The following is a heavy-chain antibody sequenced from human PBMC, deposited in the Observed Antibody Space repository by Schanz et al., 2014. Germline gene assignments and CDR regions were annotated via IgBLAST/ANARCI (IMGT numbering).Heavy chain of an antibody. D-gene: IGHD4-17*01. CDR1: GFTFNSYA. J-gene: IGHJ4*02. CDR2: IRSSSSYI. Sequence: VQLVESGGGVVQPGRSLRLSCAASGFTFNSYAMTWVRQAPGKGLEWVSSIRSSSSYIYYADSVKGRFTISRNNAKNSLYLQMNSLRAEDTAVYYCARPRFDYGEVDYWGQGTLVTVSS. CDR3: ARPRFDYGEVDY. V-gene: IGHV3-21*01.